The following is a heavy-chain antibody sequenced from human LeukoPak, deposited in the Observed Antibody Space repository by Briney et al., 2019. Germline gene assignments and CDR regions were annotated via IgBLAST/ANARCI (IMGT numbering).Heavy chain of an antibody. D-gene: IGHD5-18*01. V-gene: IGHV4-34*01. J-gene: IGHJ4*02. CDR3: ARGTWIQLWAFDY. Sequence: NPSETLSLTCAVYGGAFSGYYWGWIRQPPGKGLEWLGEINHSGSTNYNPSLKSRVTISVDTSKNQFSLKLSSVTAADTAVYYCARGTWIQLWAFDYWGQGTLVTVSS. CDR1: GGAFSGYY. CDR2: INHSGST.